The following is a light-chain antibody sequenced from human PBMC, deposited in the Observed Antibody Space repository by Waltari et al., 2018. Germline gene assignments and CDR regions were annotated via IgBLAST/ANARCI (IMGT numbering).Light chain of an antibody. V-gene: IGLV2-14*03. J-gene: IGLJ2*01. CDR3: SSYISSSTLEL. Sequence: QSALTQPASVSGSPGQSITISSPGTSSDVGGYNYVPWYQQHPGKAPKLMIYDVSNRPSGVSNRFSGSKSGNTASLTISGLQAEDEADYYCSSYISSSTLELFGGGTSLTVL. CDR2: DVS. CDR1: SSDVGGYNY.